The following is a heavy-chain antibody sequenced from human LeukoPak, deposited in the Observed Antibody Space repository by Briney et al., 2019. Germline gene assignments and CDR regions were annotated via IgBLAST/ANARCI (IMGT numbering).Heavy chain of an antibody. CDR2: ISTSGSTI. J-gene: IGHJ4*02. Sequence: GGSLRLSCAASGFTFSSYAMSWVRQAPGKGLEWVSYISTSGSTIYLADSVKGRFTVSRDNARNSLYLQMNSLRAEDTAVYYCARGVLSGYDRPTDYWGQGILVTVSS. V-gene: IGHV3-48*03. CDR1: GFTFSSYA. CDR3: ARGVLSGYDRPTDY. D-gene: IGHD5-12*01.